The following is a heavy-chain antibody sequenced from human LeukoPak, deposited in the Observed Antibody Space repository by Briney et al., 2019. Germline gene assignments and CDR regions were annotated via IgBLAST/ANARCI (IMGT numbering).Heavy chain of an antibody. D-gene: IGHD3-3*01. CDR3: ARGGNDFWSGYNWFDP. CDR2: MNPNSGNT. V-gene: IGHV1-8*01. CDR1: GYTFTSYD. Sequence: VASVTVSCKASGYTFTSYDINWVRQATGQGLEWMGWMNPNSGNTGYAQKFQGRVTMTRNTSISTAYMELSSLRSEDTAVYYCARGGNDFWSGYNWFDPWGQGTLVTVSS. J-gene: IGHJ5*02.